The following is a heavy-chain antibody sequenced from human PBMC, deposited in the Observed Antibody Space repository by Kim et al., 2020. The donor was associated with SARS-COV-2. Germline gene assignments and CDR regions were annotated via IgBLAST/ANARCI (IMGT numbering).Heavy chain of an antibody. V-gene: IGHV3-33*01. CDR2: SNK. CDR3: LSLYGDYYY. D-gene: IGHD4-17*01. Sequence: SNKYYADSVKGRFTISRDNSKNTLYLQMNSLRAEDTAVYYCLSLYGDYYYWGQGTLVTVSS. J-gene: IGHJ4*02.